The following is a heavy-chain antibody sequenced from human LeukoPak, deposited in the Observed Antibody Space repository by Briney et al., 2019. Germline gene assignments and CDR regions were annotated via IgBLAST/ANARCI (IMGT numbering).Heavy chain of an antibody. Sequence: ASVKVSCKASGGTFNNYTISWVRQAPGQGLEWMGWINPNSGGTNYAQKFQGRVTMTRDTSISTAYMELSRLRSEDTAVYYCARDRRGASPRSGNYFDYWGQGTLVTVSS. CDR1: GGTFNNYT. CDR2: INPNSGGT. J-gene: IGHJ4*02. V-gene: IGHV1-2*02. CDR3: ARDRRGASPRSGNYFDY. D-gene: IGHD3-10*01.